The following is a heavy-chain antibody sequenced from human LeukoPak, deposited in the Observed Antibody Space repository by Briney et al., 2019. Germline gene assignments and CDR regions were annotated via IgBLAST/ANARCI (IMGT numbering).Heavy chain of an antibody. Sequence: ASVKVSCKASGYTFTGYYMHWVRQAPGQGLEWMGWINPNSGGTNYAQKFQGWVTMTRDTSISTAYMELSRLRSDDTAVYYCARGSDIYCSGGSCYYYWGQGTLVTVSS. D-gene: IGHD2-15*01. CDR1: GYTFTGYY. CDR2: INPNSGGT. J-gene: IGHJ4*02. V-gene: IGHV1-2*04. CDR3: ARGSDIYCSGGSCYYY.